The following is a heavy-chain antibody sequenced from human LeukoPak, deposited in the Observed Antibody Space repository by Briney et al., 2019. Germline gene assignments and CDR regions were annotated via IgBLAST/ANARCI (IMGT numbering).Heavy chain of an antibody. CDR3: TRHAIVGATSDAFDI. J-gene: IGHJ3*02. Sequence: GGSLRLSCAASGLSFSGSAMHWVRQASGEWLEWVGRIRSKANTYATAYAASVKGRFTMSRDDSKNTTYLQMNRLKTEDTAVYYCTRHAIVGATSDAFDIWGQGTMVTVSS. V-gene: IGHV3-73*01. CDR2: IRSKANTYAT. CDR1: GLSFSGSA. D-gene: IGHD1-26*01.